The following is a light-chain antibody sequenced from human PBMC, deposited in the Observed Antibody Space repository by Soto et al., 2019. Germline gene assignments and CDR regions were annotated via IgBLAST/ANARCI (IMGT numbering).Light chain of an antibody. CDR3: QTWGTGIHVV. V-gene: IGLV4-69*01. CDR2: LNSDGSH. J-gene: IGLJ2*01. Sequence: QLVLTQSPSASASLGASVKLTCTLSSGHSSYAIAWHQQQPEKGPRYLMKLNSDGSHSKGDGIPDRFSGSSSGAERYLTIAILQSEDEADYYCQTWGTGIHVVFGGGTKLTLL. CDR1: SGHSSYA.